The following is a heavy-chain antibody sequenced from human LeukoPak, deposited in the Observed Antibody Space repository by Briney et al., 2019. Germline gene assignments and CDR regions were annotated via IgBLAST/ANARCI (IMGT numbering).Heavy chain of an antibody. Sequence: PGGSLRLSCAASGFTFSSYAMHWVRQAPGKGLEWVAVISYDGSNKYYADSVKGRFTISRDNSKNTLYLQMNSLRAEDTAVYYCARDPSYYYDSSGYSGLFDYWGQGTLVTVSS. CDR3: ARDPSYYYDSSGYSGLFDY. D-gene: IGHD3-22*01. V-gene: IGHV3-30*04. CDR2: ISYDGSNK. CDR1: GFTFSSYA. J-gene: IGHJ4*02.